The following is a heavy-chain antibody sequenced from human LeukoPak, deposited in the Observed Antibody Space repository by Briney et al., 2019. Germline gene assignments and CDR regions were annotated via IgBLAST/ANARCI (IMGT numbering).Heavy chain of an antibody. J-gene: IGHJ5*02. CDR3: ARHTIFCSFIYCSPFDP. CDR2: VSHDGIT. V-gene: IGHV4-39*01. D-gene: IGHD3-3*01. CDR1: GGSINSALYY. Sequence: PSETLSLTCTVSGGSINSALYYWAWIRQTPEQQLEWIGSVSHDGITKYSPSLGGRVSLSADTSKNAFFMEVHSVTAADSAIYYCARHTIFCSFIYCSPFDPWGQGTLVTVSS.